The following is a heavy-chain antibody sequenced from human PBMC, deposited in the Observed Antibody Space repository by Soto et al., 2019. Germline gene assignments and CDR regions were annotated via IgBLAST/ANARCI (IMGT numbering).Heavy chain of an antibody. CDR2: VHSSGIT. CDR1: GGSVSNDNFY. V-gene: IGHV4-61*01. Sequence: SETLSLTCTVSGGSVSNDNFYWSWIRQPPGKGLEWIGYVHSSGITNYNPSLKRRVTISVDTSRNQFSLRLSSVTAADTAVYYCARGLTMGQLPSHFDHWGQGTLVTVST. CDR3: ARGLTMGQLPSHFDH. J-gene: IGHJ5*02. D-gene: IGHD3-16*01.